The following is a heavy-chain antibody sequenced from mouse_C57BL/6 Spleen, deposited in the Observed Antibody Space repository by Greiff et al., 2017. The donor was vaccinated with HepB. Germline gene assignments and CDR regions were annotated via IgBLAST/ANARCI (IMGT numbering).Heavy chain of an antibody. J-gene: IGHJ2*01. D-gene: IGHD1-1*01. CDR3: ARDRGSSYLGY. CDR2: ISYDGSN. CDR1: GYSITSGYY. V-gene: IGHV3-6*01. Sequence: EVKLVESGPGLVKPSQSLSLTCSVTGYSITSGYYWNWIRQFPGNKLEWMGYISYDGSNNYNPSLKNRISITRDTSKNQFFLKLNSVTTEDTATYYCARDRGSSYLGYWGQGTTLTVSS.